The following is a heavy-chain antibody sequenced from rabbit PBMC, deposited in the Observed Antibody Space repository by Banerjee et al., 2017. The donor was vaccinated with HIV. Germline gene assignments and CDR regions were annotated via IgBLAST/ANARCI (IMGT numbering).Heavy chain of an antibody. J-gene: IGHJ4*01. V-gene: IGHV1S40*01. CDR1: GFSFTSSYY. Sequence: QSLEESGGDLVKPGASLTLTCTASGFSFTSSYYMCWVRQAPGKGLEWIACIYAGSSGSTYYASWAKGRFTISKTSSTTVTLQMTSLTAADTATYFCARGRYAGYAGYGPNLWGPGTLVTVS. D-gene: IGHD7-1*01. CDR2: IYAGSSGST. CDR3: ARGRYAGYAGYGPNL.